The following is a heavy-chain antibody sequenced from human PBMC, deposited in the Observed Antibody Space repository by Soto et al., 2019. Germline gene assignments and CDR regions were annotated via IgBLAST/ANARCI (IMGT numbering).Heavy chain of an antibody. CDR2: ISGSGGST. J-gene: IGHJ4*02. CDR1: GLTFSSYS. V-gene: IGHV3-23*01. CDR3: VGYQLLSNY. Sequence: GGSLRLSCAASGLTFSSYSVSWVRQAPGKGLEWVSAISGSGGSTYYADSVKGRFTISRDNSKNTLYLQMNSLRAEDTAVYYCVGYQLLSNYWGQGTLFTVSS. D-gene: IGHD2-2*01.